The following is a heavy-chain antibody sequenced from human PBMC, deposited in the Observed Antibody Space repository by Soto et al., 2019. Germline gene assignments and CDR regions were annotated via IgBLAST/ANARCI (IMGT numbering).Heavy chain of an antibody. D-gene: IGHD6-13*01. CDR2: IYWDDDK. V-gene: IGHV2-5*02. Sequence: SGPTLLNPTQTLTLTCTFSGFSLSTSGVGVGWIRQPPGKALEWLALIYWDDDKRYSPSLKSSLTITKDTSKNQVVLTMTNMDPVDTATYYGEDSIRYSSSWFPSSDYYYGMDVWGQGTTVTVSS. CDR1: GFSLSTSGVG. CDR3: EDSIRYSSSWFPSSDYYYGMDV. J-gene: IGHJ6*02.